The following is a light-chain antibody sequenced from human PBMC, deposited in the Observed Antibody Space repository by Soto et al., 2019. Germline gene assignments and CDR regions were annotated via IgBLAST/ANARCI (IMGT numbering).Light chain of an antibody. CDR2: DAS. CDR1: QSVSNN. V-gene: IGKV3-15*01. Sequence: EILMTQSPATLSVSPGERATLSCRASQSVSNNLAWYQQKPGQAPRLLISDASTRATGIPARFSGTGSGTEFTLTISSLQPEDFAVYYCQQYDNWPETFGQGTKVDIK. CDR3: QQYDNWPET. J-gene: IGKJ1*01.